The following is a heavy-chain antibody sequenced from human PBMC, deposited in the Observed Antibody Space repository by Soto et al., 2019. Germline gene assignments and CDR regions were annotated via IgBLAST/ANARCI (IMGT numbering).Heavy chain of an antibody. Sequence: QVQLVHSEAEVKKPGASVKVSCKASGYTFTAYSMHWVRQAPGQGLEWVGWFNPNSGDTIYAQKFQGRVTLTRDTSIGTAYMELYSLTSDDTAVYYCATEASAVISLDYWGQGTLVIVSS. D-gene: IGHD6-19*01. CDR2: FNPNSGDT. CDR3: ATEASAVISLDY. V-gene: IGHV1-2*02. CDR1: GYTFTAYS. J-gene: IGHJ4*02.